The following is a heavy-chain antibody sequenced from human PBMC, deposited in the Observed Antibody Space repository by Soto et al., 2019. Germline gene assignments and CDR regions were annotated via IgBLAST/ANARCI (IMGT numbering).Heavy chain of an antibody. Sequence: EKGLEWMGWISAYNGNTNYAQKLQGRVTMTADTSTSTAYMELRSLRSDDTAVYYCARDRGTIFGVVTGRHDYWGQGTLVTVSS. CDR3: ARDRGTIFGVVTGRHDY. CDR2: ISAYNGNT. J-gene: IGHJ4*02. D-gene: IGHD3-3*01. V-gene: IGHV1-18*01.